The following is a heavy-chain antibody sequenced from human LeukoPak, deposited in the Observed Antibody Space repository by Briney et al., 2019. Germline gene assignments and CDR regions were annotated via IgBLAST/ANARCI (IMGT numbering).Heavy chain of an antibody. CDR1: GYTFTGYY. CDR2: INPSSGGT. V-gene: IGHV1-2*02. CDR3: ATVERARAGY. J-gene: IGHJ4*02. D-gene: IGHD6-19*01. Sequence: GASVKVSCKASGYTFTGYYMHWVRQAPGQGLEWMGWINPSSGGTNYAQKFQGRVTMTRDMSTSTVYMELSSLISEDTAVYYCATVERARAGYWGQGTLVTVSS.